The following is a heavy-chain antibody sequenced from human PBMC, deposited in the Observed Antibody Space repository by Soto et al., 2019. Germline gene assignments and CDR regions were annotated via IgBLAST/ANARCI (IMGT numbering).Heavy chain of an antibody. Sequence: QVQLVESGGGLVRPGGSLRLSCAASGFTFSTFYMNWVRQAPGKGLEWVSFLSSESTFISYADSVKGRFTISRDNSKKSLFLQMYSLRVEDTAVYYCARVRSGTYNAFDLWGQGTVVTVSS. J-gene: IGHJ3*01. V-gene: IGHV3-11*06. CDR2: LSSESTFI. D-gene: IGHD1-26*01. CDR3: ARVRSGTYNAFDL. CDR1: GFTFSTFY.